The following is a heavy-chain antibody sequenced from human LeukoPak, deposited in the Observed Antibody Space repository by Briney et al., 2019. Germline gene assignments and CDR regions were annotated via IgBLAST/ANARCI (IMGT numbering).Heavy chain of an antibody. CDR3: AKDAVRFTKGAGAFDI. J-gene: IGHJ3*02. Sequence: PGGSLRLSCAASGFTFSSYGMHWVRQAPGKGLEWVAVISYDGSNKYYADSVKGRFTISRDNSKNTLYLQMNSLRAEDTAVYYCAKDAVRFTKGAGAFDIWGQGTMVTVSS. V-gene: IGHV3-30*18. D-gene: IGHD3-3*01. CDR1: GFTFSSYG. CDR2: ISYDGSNK.